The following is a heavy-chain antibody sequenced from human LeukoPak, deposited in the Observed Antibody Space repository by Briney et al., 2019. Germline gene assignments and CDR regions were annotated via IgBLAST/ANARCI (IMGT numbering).Heavy chain of an antibody. CDR2: VSYDGSNK. V-gene: IGHV3-30*18. D-gene: IGHD6-19*01. CDR3: AKRITDSGWEDDAFDI. J-gene: IGHJ3*02. Sequence: GGSLRLSCAASGFTFSSYGMHWVRQAPGKGLEWVAVVSYDGSNKYYADSVKGRFTISRDNSKNTLYLQMNSLRAEDTAVYYCAKRITDSGWEDDAFDIWGQGTMVTVSS. CDR1: GFTFSSYG.